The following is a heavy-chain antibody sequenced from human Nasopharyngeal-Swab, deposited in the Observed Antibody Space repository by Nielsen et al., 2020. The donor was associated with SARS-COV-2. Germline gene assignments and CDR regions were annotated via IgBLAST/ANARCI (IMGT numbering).Heavy chain of an antibody. CDR2: IIPILGIA. CDR3: ARNDIAVAGTAWFDP. V-gene: IGHV1-69*04. D-gene: IGHD6-19*01. Sequence: SVKVSCKASGGTFSSYAISWVRQAPGQGLEWMGRIIPILGIANYAQKFQGRVTITADKSTSTAYRELSSLRSEDTAVYYCARNDIAVAGTAWFDPWGQGTLVTVSP. CDR1: GGTFSSYA. J-gene: IGHJ5*02.